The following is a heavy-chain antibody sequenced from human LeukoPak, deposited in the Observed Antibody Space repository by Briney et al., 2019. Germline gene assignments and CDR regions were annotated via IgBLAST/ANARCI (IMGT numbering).Heavy chain of an antibody. J-gene: IGHJ4*02. D-gene: IGHD2-2*01. CDR1: GYTFTSYY. V-gene: IGHV1-46*01. CDR2: INPSGGST. Sequence: ASVKVSCKASGYTFTSYYMHWVRQAPGQGLEWMGIINPSGGSTSYAQKFQGRVTMTRDTSTSTVYMELSSLRSEDTAVYYCASRLYCSNTRCRNFPFAYWGQGTLVTVSS. CDR3: ASRLYCSNTRCRNFPFAY.